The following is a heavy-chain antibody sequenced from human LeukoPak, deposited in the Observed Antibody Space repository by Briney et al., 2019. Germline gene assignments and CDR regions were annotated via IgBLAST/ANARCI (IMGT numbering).Heavy chain of an antibody. CDR3: ARGLGIYYYYYMDV. D-gene: IGHD7-27*01. CDR1: GGSISSYY. Sequence: SETLSLTRTVSGGSISSYYWSWIRQPPGKGLEWIGYIYYSGSTNYNPSLKSRVTISVDTSKNQFSLKLSSVTAADTAVYYCARGLGIYYYYYMDVWGKGTTVTVSS. J-gene: IGHJ6*03. CDR2: IYYSGST. V-gene: IGHV4-59*01.